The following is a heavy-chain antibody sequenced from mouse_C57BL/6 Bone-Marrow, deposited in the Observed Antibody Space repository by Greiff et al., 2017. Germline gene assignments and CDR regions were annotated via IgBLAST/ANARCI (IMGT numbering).Heavy chain of an antibody. V-gene: IGHV10-3*01. D-gene: IGHD1-1*01. CDR2: IRSKSSNYAT. J-gene: IGHJ3*01. CDR3: VGDGNYYGSSLAWFAY. Sequence: EVQLVESGGGLVQPKGSLKLSCAASGFTFNTYAMHWVRQAPGTGLEWVARIRSKSSNYATYYADSVKDRFTISRDDSQSMLYLQMNNLKTEDTAMYYCVGDGNYYGSSLAWFAYWGQGTLVTVSA. CDR1: GFTFNTYA.